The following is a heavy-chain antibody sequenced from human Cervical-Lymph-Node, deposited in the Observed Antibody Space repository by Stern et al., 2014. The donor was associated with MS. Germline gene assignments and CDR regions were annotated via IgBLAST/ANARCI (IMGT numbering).Heavy chain of an antibody. CDR2: INATGGRA. J-gene: IGHJ4*02. V-gene: IGHV1-46*01. CDR1: GYIFTRYY. D-gene: IGHD6-25*01. CDR3: ARDDDVQRLARGYFDS. Sequence: VKLVESGPDLRKPGTSVKVSCKASGYIFTRYYIHWVRQAPGQGLEWMGRINATGGRARCAHKFQGRVNMTRDTSTSTVYMDLSNLTSEDTAVYYCARDDDVQRLARGYFDSWGQGTLVTVSS.